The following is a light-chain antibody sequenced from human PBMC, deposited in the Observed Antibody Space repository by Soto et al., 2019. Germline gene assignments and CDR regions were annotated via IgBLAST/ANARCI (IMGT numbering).Light chain of an antibody. J-gene: IGLJ1*01. V-gene: IGLV3-21*02. CDR3: QVWDSDVLHHV. CDR2: DDD. CDR1: NIGSKN. Sequence: YELTQSPSVSVAPGQTARITCGGNNIGSKNVHWFQQRPGQAPVLVVFDDDDRPSGIPDRFSGSNSGNTATLTNSRVEAGDEADYYCQVWDSDVLHHVFGTGTKVTVL.